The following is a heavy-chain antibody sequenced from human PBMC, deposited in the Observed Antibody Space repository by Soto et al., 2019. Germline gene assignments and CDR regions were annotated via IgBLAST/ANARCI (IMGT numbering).Heavy chain of an antibody. Sequence: ASVKVSCKASGYTFIGYYIHWVRQAPGQGLEWMGWINPNSGGTNYAQRFQGWVTMARDRSISTAYMELSRLKSDDTAVYYCARVGGGLASLGYYGMDVWGQGTTVTVSS. CDR1: GYTFIGYY. J-gene: IGHJ6*02. CDR3: ARVGGGLASLGYYGMDV. V-gene: IGHV1-2*04. CDR2: INPNSGGT. D-gene: IGHD3-10*01.